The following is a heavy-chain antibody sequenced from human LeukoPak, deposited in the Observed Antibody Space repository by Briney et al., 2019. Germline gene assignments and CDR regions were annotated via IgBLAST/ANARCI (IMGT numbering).Heavy chain of an antibody. CDR2: IYYSGST. J-gene: IGHJ2*01. CDR3: ARVPRGGDCYIDYWYFDL. D-gene: IGHD2-21*01. CDR1: GGSISSYY. V-gene: IGHV4-59*08. Sequence: SETLSLTCTVSGGSISSYYWSWIRQPPGKGLEWIGYIYYSGSTNYNPSLKSRVTISVDTSKNQFSLKLSSVTAADTAVYYCARVPRGGDCYIDYWYFDLWGRGTLVTVSS.